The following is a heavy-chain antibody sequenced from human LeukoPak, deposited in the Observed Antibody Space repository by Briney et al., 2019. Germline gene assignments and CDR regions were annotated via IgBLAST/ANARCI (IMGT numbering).Heavy chain of an antibody. D-gene: IGHD5-24*01. CDR2: INHSGST. Sequence: SETLSLTCAVYGGSFSGYYWSWIRQPPGKGLEWIGEINHSGSTNYNPSLKSRVTISVDTSKNQFSLKLSSVTAADTAVYYCARPTIALLAFDIWGQGQWSPSLQ. V-gene: IGHV4-34*01. CDR3: ARPTIALLAFDI. J-gene: IGHJ3*02. CDR1: GGSFSGYY.